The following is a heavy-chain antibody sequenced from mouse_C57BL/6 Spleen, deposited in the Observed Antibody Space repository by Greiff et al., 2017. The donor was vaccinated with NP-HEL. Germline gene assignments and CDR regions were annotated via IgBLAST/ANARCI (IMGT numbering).Heavy chain of an antibody. CDR2: LSSGGDYI. CDR3: TRDTETAWFAY. V-gene: IGHV5-9-1*02. D-gene: IGHD1-1*01. J-gene: IGHJ3*01. CDR1: GFTFSSYA. Sequence: EVMLVESREGLVKPGGSLKLSCAASGFTFSSYAMSWVRQTPEQRLEWVAYLSSGGDYIYSADTVKGRFTISRDNARNTLYLQMSSLKSEDTAMYYCTRDTETAWFAYWGQGTLVTVSA.